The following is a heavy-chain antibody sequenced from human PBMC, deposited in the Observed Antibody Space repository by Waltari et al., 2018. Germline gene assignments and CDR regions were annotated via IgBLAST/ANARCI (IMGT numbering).Heavy chain of an antibody. Sequence: EVQLVESGGGLVQPGRSLRLSCAASGFTFDDYAMHWVRQAPGKGLEWVSGISWNSGSIGYADSVKGRFTISRDNAKNSLYLQMNSLRAEDMALYYCAKAHGSYYDSSGYDYWGQGTLVTVSS. CDR1: GFTFDDYA. CDR2: ISWNSGSI. CDR3: AKAHGSYYDSSGYDY. J-gene: IGHJ4*02. V-gene: IGHV3-9*03. D-gene: IGHD3-22*01.